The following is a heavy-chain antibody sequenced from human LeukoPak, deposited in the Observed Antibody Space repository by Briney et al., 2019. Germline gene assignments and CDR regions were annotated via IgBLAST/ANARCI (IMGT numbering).Heavy chain of an antibody. CDR1: GISFSSYA. Sequence: PGGSLRLSCATSGISFSSYAMSWVRQAPGKGLEWVSAISGSGGSTYYADSVKGRFTISRDNAKNSLYLQMNSLRAEDTAVYYCAELGITMIGGVWGKGTTVTISS. CDR2: ISGSGGST. CDR3: AELGITMIGGV. V-gene: IGHV3-23*01. J-gene: IGHJ6*04. D-gene: IGHD3-10*02.